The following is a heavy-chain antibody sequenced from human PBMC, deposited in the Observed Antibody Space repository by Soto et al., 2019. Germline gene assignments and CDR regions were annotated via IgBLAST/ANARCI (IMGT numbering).Heavy chain of an antibody. J-gene: IGHJ5*02. Sequence: GGSLRLSCAASGFTVSSNYMSWVRQAPGKGLEWVSVIYSGGSTYYADSVKGRFTISRDNSKNTLYLQMNSLRAEDTAVYYCAREGRGSSWYVNWFDPWGQVTRVTASS. D-gene: IGHD6-13*01. CDR3: AREGRGSSWYVNWFDP. CDR2: IYSGGST. V-gene: IGHV3-53*01. CDR1: GFTVSSNY.